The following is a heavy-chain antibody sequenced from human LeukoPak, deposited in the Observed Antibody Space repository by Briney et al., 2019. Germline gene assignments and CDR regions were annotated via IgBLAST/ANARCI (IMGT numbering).Heavy chain of an antibody. Sequence: PGGSLRLSCAASGFTFSSYSMNWVRQAPGKGLEWVSYISSSSSTIYYADSVKGRFTISRDNAKNSLYLQMNSLRAEDTAVYYCARDRVRGRPDYWGQGTLVTVSS. CDR2: ISSSSSTI. CDR1: GFTFSSYS. CDR3: ARDRVRGRPDY. V-gene: IGHV3-48*04. J-gene: IGHJ4*02. D-gene: IGHD3-10*01.